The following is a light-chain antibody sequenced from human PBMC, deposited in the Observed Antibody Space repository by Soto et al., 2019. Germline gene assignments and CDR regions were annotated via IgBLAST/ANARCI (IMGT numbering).Light chain of an antibody. CDR2: AAS. V-gene: IGKV1-NL1*01. J-gene: IGKJ5*01. Sequence: DIQMTQSPSSLSASVGDRVTITCRASQGISIYLAWYQQNPGKAPKLLISAASTRATGIPARISGSGSGTEFTLTISSLQSEDLAVYYCQQYNNWPPITFGQGTRLEIK. CDR3: QQYNNWPPIT. CDR1: QGISIY.